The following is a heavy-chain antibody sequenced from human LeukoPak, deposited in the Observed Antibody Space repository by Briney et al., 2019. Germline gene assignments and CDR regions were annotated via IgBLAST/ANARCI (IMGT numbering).Heavy chain of an antibody. CDR1: GFTFSSYD. V-gene: IGHV3-21*01. CDR3: ARDYIAYDPLDY. CDR2: ISSRSTSI. D-gene: IGHD3-3*01. J-gene: IGHJ4*02. Sequence: GGSLRLSCAASGFTFSSYDMNWVRQAPGKGLEWVSSISSRSTSIKYADSVKGRFTISRDNAKNSLYLQMNSPRAEDTAVYWCARDYIAYDPLDYWGQGTLVTVSS.